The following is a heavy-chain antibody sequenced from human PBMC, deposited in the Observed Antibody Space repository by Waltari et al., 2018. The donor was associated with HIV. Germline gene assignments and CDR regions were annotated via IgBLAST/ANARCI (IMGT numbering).Heavy chain of an antibody. V-gene: IGHV1-69*02. CDR2: MVPMSDKP. CDR3: ATARETMGVDFDY. Sequence: QVQLVQSGAEVRRPGSSVKVSCKASGGPFLSYSINWVRQAPGQGLEWMGWMVPMSDKPNDAQKVRGRVTITADKSTSTAYMELNNLRFGDTAVYYCATARETMGVDFDYWGQGTLVAVSS. CDR1: GGPFLSYS. J-gene: IGHJ4*02. D-gene: IGHD3-10*01.